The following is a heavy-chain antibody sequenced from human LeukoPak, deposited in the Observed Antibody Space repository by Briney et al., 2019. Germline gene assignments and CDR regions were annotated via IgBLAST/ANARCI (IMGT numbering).Heavy chain of an antibody. CDR2: ISGSGGST. CDR3: AKDFAYDNSGYDNWFDP. Sequence: TGGSLRLSCAASGFTFSRCAMSWVRQAPGKGLEWVSGISGSGGSTYYADSVRGRFTISRDNSKNSLYLQMNSLRAEDTAVYYCAKDFAYDNSGYDNWFDPWGQGTLVTVSS. D-gene: IGHD3-22*01. V-gene: IGHV3-23*01. J-gene: IGHJ5*02. CDR1: GFTFSRCA.